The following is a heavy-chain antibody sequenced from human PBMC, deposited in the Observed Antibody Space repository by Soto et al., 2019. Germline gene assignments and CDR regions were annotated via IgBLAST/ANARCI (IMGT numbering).Heavy chain of an antibody. CDR2: IYYSGST. CDR1: GGSISSSSYY. J-gene: IGHJ4*02. CDR3: ARHGHTKDLYYFDY. V-gene: IGHV4-39*01. Sequence: QLQLQESGPGLVKPSETLSLTCTVSGGSISSSSYYWGWIRQPPGKGLEWIGSIYYSGSTYYNPSLKSRVTISVDTSKNQFSLKLSSVTAADTAVYYCARHGHTKDLYYFDYWGQGTLVTVSS.